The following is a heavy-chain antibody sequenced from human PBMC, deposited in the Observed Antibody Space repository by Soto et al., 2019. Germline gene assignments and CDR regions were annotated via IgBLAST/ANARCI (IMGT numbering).Heavy chain of an antibody. V-gene: IGHV3-23*01. CDR1: GFTFGSYA. CDR2: ISGSGRTT. CDR3: AKFRGPSYSYYSMDV. D-gene: IGHD3-16*01. Sequence: EVQLLESGGGLVQPGGSLRLSCAASGFTFGSYAMNGLRQAQGRGLECVSFISGSGRTTYYADSVKGRFTVSRDNSKNTLYLQMNSLRAEDTALYYCAKFRGPSYSYYSMDVWGKGTTVTVSS. J-gene: IGHJ6*03.